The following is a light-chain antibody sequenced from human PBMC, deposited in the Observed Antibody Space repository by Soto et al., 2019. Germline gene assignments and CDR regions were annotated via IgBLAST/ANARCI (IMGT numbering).Light chain of an antibody. J-gene: IGKJ2*01. Sequence: DIVMTQSPDSLAVSLGERATINCKSSQSVLHSPNNKNYLAWYQQKPGQPPKLLIYWASTRESGVPDRFSGSGSGTDFTLTISSLQAEDVAVYYCQQYYNTLHTFGQGTKLEIK. V-gene: IGKV4-1*01. CDR3: QQYYNTLHT. CDR2: WAS. CDR1: QSVLHSPNNKNY.